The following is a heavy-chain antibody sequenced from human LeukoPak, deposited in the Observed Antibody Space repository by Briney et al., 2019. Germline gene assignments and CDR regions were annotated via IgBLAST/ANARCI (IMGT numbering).Heavy chain of an antibody. CDR3: ARSKLYYYDSSGYIDY. Sequence: ASVKVSCKASGYTFTGYYMHWVRQAPGQGLEWMGWINPNTGGTSYAQKFQGRVTMTRDTSISTAYMELSSLRSDDTAVYYCARSKLYYYDSSGYIDYWGQGTLVTVSS. CDR2: INPNTGGT. D-gene: IGHD3-22*01. J-gene: IGHJ4*02. CDR1: GYTFTGYY. V-gene: IGHV1-2*02.